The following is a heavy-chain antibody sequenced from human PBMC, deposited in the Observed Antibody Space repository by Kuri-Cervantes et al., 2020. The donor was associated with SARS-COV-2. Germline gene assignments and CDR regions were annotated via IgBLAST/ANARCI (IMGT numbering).Heavy chain of an antibody. CDR2: INPNSGGT. V-gene: IGHV1-2*02. CDR1: GGTFSSYA. J-gene: IGHJ5*02. D-gene: IGHD3-22*01. Sequence: ASVKVSCKASGGTFSSYAISWVRQAPGQGLEWMGWINPNSGGTNYAQKFQGRVTMTRDTSISTAYMELSRLRSDDTAVYYCARDGEYYYDSSGYFNWFDPWGQGTLVTVSS. CDR3: ARDGEYYYDSSGYFNWFDP.